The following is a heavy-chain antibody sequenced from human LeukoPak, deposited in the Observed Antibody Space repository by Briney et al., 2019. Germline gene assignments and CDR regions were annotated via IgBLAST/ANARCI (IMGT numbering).Heavy chain of an antibody. Sequence: ASVKVSCKASGGTFSSYAISWVRQAPGQGLEWMGGIIPIFGTANYAQKFQGRVTITADESTSTAYMELSSLRSEDTAGYYCAREGEEVVAPSAFQHWGQGTLVTVSS. CDR2: IIPIFGTA. J-gene: IGHJ1*01. CDR3: AREGEEVVAPSAFQH. V-gene: IGHV1-69*01. D-gene: IGHD3-22*01. CDR1: GGTFSSYA.